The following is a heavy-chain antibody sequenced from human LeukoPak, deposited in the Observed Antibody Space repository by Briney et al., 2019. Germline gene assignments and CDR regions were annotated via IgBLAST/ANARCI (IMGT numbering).Heavy chain of an antibody. CDR2: IYPGDSDT. D-gene: IGHD6-19*01. V-gene: IGHV5-51*01. J-gene: IGHJ4*02. CDR3: TRLKEAGASRPHY. Sequence: GESLKISCKGSGYSFTNYWIGWVRQMPGKGLEWMGIIYPGDSDTRYSPSFQGQVTISADKSISTAYLQWSSLKASDTAIYYCTRLKEAGASRPHYWGQGTLVTVSS. CDR1: GYSFTNYW.